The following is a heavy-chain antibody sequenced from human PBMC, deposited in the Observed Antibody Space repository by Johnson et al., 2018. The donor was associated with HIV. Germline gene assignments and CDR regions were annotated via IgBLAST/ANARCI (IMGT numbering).Heavy chain of an antibody. CDR1: GFTFGDYY. J-gene: IGHJ3*02. CDR3: ARDRWGSSMRSDAFDI. Sequence: VQLVESGGGVVQPGRSLRLSCAASGFTFGDYYMSWIRQAPGKGLEWVGRIRTQVYSYTTEYAASVKGRFTISRDDSKNSLYLQMNSLRAGDTAVYYCARDRWGSSMRSDAFDIVCQGTMVTVSS. D-gene: IGHD3-16*01. CDR2: IRTQVYSYTT. V-gene: IGHV3-72*01.